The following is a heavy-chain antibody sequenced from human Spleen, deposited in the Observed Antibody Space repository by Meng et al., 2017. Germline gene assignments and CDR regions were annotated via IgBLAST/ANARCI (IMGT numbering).Heavy chain of an antibody. CDR1: GYSFSSYW. D-gene: IGHD3-10*01. J-gene: IGHJ3*02. Sequence: GGSLRLSCKGSGYSFSSYWIGWVRQMPGKGLEWMGIIFPGDSDTRYSPSFQGQVTISADKSISTAYLQWSSLKASDTAMYYCARHWTPYYYGPEDLSRGAFDIWGQGTMVTVSS. V-gene: IGHV5-51*01. CDR3: ARHWTPYYYGPEDLSRGAFDI. CDR2: IFPGDSDT.